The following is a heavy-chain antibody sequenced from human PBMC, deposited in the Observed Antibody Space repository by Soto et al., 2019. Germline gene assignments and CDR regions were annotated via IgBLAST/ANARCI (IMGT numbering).Heavy chain of an antibody. V-gene: IGHV1-46*01. Sequence: ASVKVSCKASGYTFTGYYMHWVRQAPGQGLEWMGIINPSGGSTSYAQKYQGRVTMTRDTSTSTVYMEMSSLRSEDTAVYYCARGNVSSWYDDWGQGTLVTVSS. D-gene: IGHD3-3*02. CDR2: INPSGGST. J-gene: IGHJ5*02. CDR3: ARGNVSSWYDD. CDR1: GYTFTGYY.